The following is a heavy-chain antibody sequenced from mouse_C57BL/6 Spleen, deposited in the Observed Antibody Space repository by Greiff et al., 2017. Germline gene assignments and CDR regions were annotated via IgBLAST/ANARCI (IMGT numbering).Heavy chain of an antibody. V-gene: IGHV1-20*01. CDR1: GYSFTGYF. Sequence: EVKVEESGPELVKPGDSVKISCKASGYSFTGYFMNWVMQSHGKSLEWIGRIIPYNGDTFYNQKFTGKATLTVDKSSSTAHMELRSLTSEDSAVYYCARFYDYDVDAMDYWGQGTSVTVSS. D-gene: IGHD2-4*01. CDR3: ARFYDYDVDAMDY. CDR2: IIPYNGDT. J-gene: IGHJ4*01.